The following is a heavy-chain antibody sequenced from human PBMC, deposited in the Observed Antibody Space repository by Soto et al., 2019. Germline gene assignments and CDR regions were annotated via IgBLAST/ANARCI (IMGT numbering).Heavy chain of an antibody. V-gene: IGHV3-23*01. J-gene: IGHJ4*02. CDR1: GFTFSRYA. Sequence: EVQLLASWGCLVQPGGSLRLSCAAFGFTFSRYAITWVRQAPGKGLEWDSSIYGGGSTYYADSVKGRYTISRDKSKNTRSLQMNGLRAEDTAVYYCAKTGGPTATLPFDFWGQGTLVTASS. D-gene: IGHD2-15*01. CDR3: AKTGGPTATLPFDF. CDR2: IYGGGST.